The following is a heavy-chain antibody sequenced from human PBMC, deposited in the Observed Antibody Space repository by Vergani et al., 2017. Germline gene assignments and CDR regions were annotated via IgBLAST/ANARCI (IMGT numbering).Heavy chain of an antibody. Sequence: EVQLLQSEGAVVQPGGSLRLSCVASGFTFSSHAMSWVRQAPGKGLEWVANIKQDGSEKYYVDSVKGRFTISRDNAKNSLYLQMNSLRAEDTAVYYCARDGVAAAGTHPLRYYYYYGMDVWGQGTTVTVSS. CDR3: ARDGVAAAGTHPLRYYYYYGMDV. V-gene: IGHV3-7*01. CDR2: IKQDGSEK. J-gene: IGHJ6*02. CDR1: GFTFSSHA. D-gene: IGHD6-13*01.